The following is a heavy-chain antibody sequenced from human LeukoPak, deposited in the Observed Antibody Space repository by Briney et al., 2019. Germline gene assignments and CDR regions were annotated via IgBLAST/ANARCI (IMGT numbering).Heavy chain of an antibody. Sequence: SETLSLTCAVSGGSISSGGYPWSWIRQPPGKGLEWIGYIYHSGSTYYNPSLKSRVTISVDRSKNQFSLKLSSVTAADTAVYYCARMVRGLYWFDPWGQGTLVTVSS. V-gene: IGHV4-30-2*01. J-gene: IGHJ5*02. CDR2: IYHSGST. D-gene: IGHD3-10*01. CDR1: GGSISSGGYP. CDR3: ARMVRGLYWFDP.